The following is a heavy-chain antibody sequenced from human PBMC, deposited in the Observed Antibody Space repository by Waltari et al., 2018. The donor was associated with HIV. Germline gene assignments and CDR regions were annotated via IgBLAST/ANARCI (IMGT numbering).Heavy chain of an antibody. V-gene: IGHV1-69*01. CDR1: GGTFSSYA. CDR3: ARWGRDNYYDSSGYYRDYYGMDV. CDR2: IIPIFGTA. J-gene: IGHJ6*02. D-gene: IGHD3-22*01. Sequence: QVQLVQSGAEVKKPGSSVKVSCKASGGTFSSYAISWVRQAPGQGLEWMGGIIPIFGTANYAQKFQGRVTITADESTSTAYMELSSLRSEDTAVYYCARWGRDNYYDSSGYYRDYYGMDVWGQGTTVTVSS.